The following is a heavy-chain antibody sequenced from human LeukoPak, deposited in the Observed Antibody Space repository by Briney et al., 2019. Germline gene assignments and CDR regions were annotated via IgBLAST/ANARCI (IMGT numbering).Heavy chain of an antibody. CDR2: IYYSGST. CDR3: ARVRTGLDP. J-gene: IGHJ5*02. CDR1: GGAMTKYY. V-gene: IGHV4-59*01. D-gene: IGHD3-10*01. Sequence: PSETLSLTCTVSGGAMTKYYWNWFRQPPGKGLEWIGHIYYSGSTNYNPSLKSRVTISVDTSKNQFSLKLSSVTAADTAVYYCARVRTGLDPWGQGTLVTVSS.